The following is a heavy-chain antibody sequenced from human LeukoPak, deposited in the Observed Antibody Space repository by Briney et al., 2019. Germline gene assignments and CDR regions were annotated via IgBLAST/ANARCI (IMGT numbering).Heavy chain of an antibody. CDR1: RFTYSSYG. D-gene: IGHD1-1*01. CDR3: AKKAPAGGDYYYMEV. J-gene: IGHJ6*03. Sequence: GSSLRLSCAPSRFTYSSYGMLWVRQAPGKGVEWVALIWYDGNIEYYADSVRGRFTTSRDNSKTMLYLQMNSLRAEGTAVYYCAKKAPAGGDYYYMEVWGEGTTVTVSS. CDR2: IWYDGNIE. V-gene: IGHV3-33*06.